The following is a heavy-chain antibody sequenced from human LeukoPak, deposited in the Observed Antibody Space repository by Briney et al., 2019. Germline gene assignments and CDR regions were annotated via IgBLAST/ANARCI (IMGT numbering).Heavy chain of an antibody. CDR3: ARRAVAGTIDY. CDR2: IYYSGST. J-gene: IGHJ4*02. CDR1: GGSTSSYY. V-gene: IGHV4-59*01. Sequence: SETLSLTCTVSGGSTSSYYWSWIRQPPGKGLEWLGYIYYSGSTNYNPSLKSRVTISVDTSKNQFSLKLSSVTAADTAVYYCARRAVAGTIDYWGQGILVTVSS. D-gene: IGHD6-19*01.